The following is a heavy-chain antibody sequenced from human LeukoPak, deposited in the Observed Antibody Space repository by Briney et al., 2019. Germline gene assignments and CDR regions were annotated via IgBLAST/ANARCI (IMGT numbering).Heavy chain of an antibody. V-gene: IGHV3-30*18. D-gene: IGHD3-22*01. CDR1: GFTFSSYG. CDR3: AKDYYDSSVYYPYYFDY. Sequence: GGSLRLSCAASGFTFSSYGMHWVRQAPGKGLEWVAVISYDGSNKYYADSVKGRFTISRDNSKNTLYLQMNRLRAEDTAVYYCAKDYYDSSVYYPYYFDYWGQGTLVTVSS. CDR2: ISYDGSNK. J-gene: IGHJ4*02.